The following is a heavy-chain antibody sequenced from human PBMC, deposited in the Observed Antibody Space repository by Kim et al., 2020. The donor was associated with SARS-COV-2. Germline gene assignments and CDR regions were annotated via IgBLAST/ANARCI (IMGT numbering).Heavy chain of an antibody. Sequence: GGSLRLSCAASGFTFDDYAMHWVRQAPGKGLEWVSVISWNSGSIGYADSVKGRFTISRDNAKNSLYLQMNSLRAEDTALYYCAKDRGSSGWPVDYWCQGTLVTVSS. CDR3: AKDRGSSGWPVDY. CDR2: ISWNSGSI. J-gene: IGHJ4*02. V-gene: IGHV3-9*01. D-gene: IGHD6-19*01. CDR1: GFTFDDYA.